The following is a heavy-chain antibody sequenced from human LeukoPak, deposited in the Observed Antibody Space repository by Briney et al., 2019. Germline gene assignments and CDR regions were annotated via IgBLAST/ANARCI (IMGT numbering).Heavy chain of an antibody. CDR2: IYTSGST. V-gene: IGHV4-4*07. CDR3: ARSTSDCSSTSCVQGALWPRRHYYYYMDV. Sequence: SETLSLTCTVSGGSISSYYWSWIRQPAGKGLEWIGRIYTSGSTNYNPSLKSRVTMSVDTSKNQFSLKLSSVTAADTAVYYCARSTSDCSSTSCVQGALWPRRHYYYYMDVWGKGTTVTVSS. CDR1: GGSISSYY. D-gene: IGHD2-2*01. J-gene: IGHJ6*03.